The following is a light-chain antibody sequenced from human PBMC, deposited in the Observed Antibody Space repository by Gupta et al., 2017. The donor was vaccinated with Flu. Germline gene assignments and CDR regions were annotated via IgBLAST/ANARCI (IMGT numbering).Light chain of an antibody. V-gene: IGLV2-23*02. J-gene: IGLJ3*02. CDR3: CSYAGSSTWV. Sequence: SITISCTGTSSDVGSYNLVSWYQQHPDKAPKLMIYEVTKRPSGVSNRFSGSKSGNTASLTISGLQAEDEADYYCCSYAGSSTWVFGGGTKLTVL. CDR1: SSDVGSYNL. CDR2: EVT.